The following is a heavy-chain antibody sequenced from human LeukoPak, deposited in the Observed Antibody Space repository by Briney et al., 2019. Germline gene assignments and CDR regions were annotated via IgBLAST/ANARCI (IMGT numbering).Heavy chain of an antibody. V-gene: IGHV4-34*01. J-gene: IGHJ4*02. CDR2: INHSDST. CDR3: ARGFDYGRNLDY. Sequence: KPSQTLSLTCAVDGGSFSGYYWSWIRQPPGKGLEWIGEINHSDSTNYNPSLKSRVTISVDTSKNQFSLKLSSVTAADTAVYYCARGFDYGRNLDYWGQGTLVTVSS. CDR1: GGSFSGYY. D-gene: IGHD4-23*01.